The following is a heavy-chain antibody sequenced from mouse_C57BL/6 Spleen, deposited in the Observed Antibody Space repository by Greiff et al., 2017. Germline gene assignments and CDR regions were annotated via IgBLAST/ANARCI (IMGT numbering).Heavy chain of an antibody. D-gene: IGHD3-2*02. J-gene: IGHJ4*01. Sequence: QVQLQQPGAELVRPGSSVKLSCKASGYTFTSYWMDWVKQRPGQGLEWIGNIYPSDSETHYNQKFKDKAKLTVDKSSSTAYMQLSSLTSEDSAVYYCARSRQLRAMDYWGQGTSVTVSS. CDR1: GYTFTSYW. CDR2: IYPSDSET. V-gene: IGHV1-61*01. CDR3: ARSRQLRAMDY.